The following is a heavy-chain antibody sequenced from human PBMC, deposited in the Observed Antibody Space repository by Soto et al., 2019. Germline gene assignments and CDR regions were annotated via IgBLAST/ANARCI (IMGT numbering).Heavy chain of an antibody. V-gene: IGHV4-59*01. D-gene: IGHD3-10*01. J-gene: IGHJ5*02. CDR3: ASHGSGSYPRFDP. CDR1: GGSISSYY. CDR2: IYYRGST. Sequence: QVQLQESGPGLVKPSETLSLTCTVSGGSISSYYWSWIRQPPGKGLEWIGYIYYRGSTNYNPSLKSRSTISVDTSKNQFPPKLSSVTAADTAVYYCASHGSGSYPRFDPWGQGTLVTASS.